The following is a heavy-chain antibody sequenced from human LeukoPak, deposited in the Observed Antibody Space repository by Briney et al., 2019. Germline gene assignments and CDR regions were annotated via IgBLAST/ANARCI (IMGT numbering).Heavy chain of an antibody. V-gene: IGHV3-43D*03. J-gene: IGHJ6*03. Sequence: PGGSLRLSCAASGFTFDDYAMHWVRQAPGKGLEWVSLISWDGGSTYYADSVKGRFTISRDNSKNSLYLQMNSLRAEDTALYYCAKDIRDGYNSHYYYYYMDVWGKGTTVTVSS. CDR1: GFTFDDYA. D-gene: IGHD5-24*01. CDR3: AKDIRDGYNSHYYYYYMDV. CDR2: ISWDGGST.